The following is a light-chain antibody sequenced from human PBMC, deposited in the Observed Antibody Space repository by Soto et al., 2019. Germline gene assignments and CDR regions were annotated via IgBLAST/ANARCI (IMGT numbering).Light chain of an antibody. CDR1: QGIRND. CDR2: AAS. V-gene: IGKV1-6*01. Sequence: AIQMTQSPSSLSASVGDRVTITCRASQGIRNDLGWYQQKPGQAPKLLSYAASNLQSGVPTRFRGSGSGTDFTLTISSLQPEDFATYYCLQDYNFPCTFGQGTKLEIK. J-gene: IGKJ2*02. CDR3: LQDYNFPCT.